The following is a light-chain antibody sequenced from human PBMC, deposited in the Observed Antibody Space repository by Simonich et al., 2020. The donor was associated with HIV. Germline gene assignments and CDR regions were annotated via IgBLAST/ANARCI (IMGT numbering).Light chain of an antibody. J-gene: IGLJ2*01. CDR2: DVM. CDR1: STDVGGYSV. V-gene: IGLV2-14*03. Sequence: QSALTQPASVSGSPGQSITISCTGTSTDVGGYSVVSWYRHHPGIAPKLLIYDVMQRPSGVSTRCSGSKAGNTASLTISWLQAEDEADYYCSSYTGSSTVVFGGGTKLTVL. CDR3: SSYTGSSTVV.